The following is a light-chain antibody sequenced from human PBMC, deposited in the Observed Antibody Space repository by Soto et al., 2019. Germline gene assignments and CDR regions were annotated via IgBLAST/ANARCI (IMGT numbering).Light chain of an antibody. Sequence: QAVVTQPPSVSGTPGQRVTITCSGSYPNIGSNNVNWYQQFPGTAPKLLIYGNDQRPSGVPDRFPGSKSGSSASLAFSGLQSEDEGDYYCSVWDDSLNRVLFGGGTQLTVL. CDR2: GND. J-gene: IGLJ2*01. CDR1: YPNIGSNN. V-gene: IGLV1-44*01. CDR3: SVWDDSLNRVL.